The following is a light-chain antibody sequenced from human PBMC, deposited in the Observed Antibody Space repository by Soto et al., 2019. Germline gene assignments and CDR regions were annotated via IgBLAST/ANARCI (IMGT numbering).Light chain of an antibody. CDR2: HNS. CDR3: CSYGTTYNLV. V-gene: IGLV1-44*01. J-gene: IGLJ3*02. Sequence: QSVLTQPPSASGTPGQRVAISCSGSNSNIGGSNAVYWYQQVPGTAPKLLIHHNSLRPSGVPDRFSGSKSGNTASLTISGLQAEDEAHYYCCSYGTTYNLVFGGGTKLTVL. CDR1: NSNIGGSNA.